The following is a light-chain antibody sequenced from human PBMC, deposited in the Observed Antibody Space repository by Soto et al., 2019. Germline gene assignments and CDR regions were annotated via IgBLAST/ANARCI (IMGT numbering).Light chain of an antibody. J-gene: IGKJ1*01. CDR3: QHYNSYSEA. CDR1: QTVSSN. Sequence: EIVMTQSPATLSVSPGERATLSCRASQTVSSNLAWYQQKPGQAPRLLIYDTSTRATGIPVRFRGSGSGTEFTLTISSLQSEDSATYYCQHYNSYSEAFGQGTKVELK. V-gene: IGKV3-15*01. CDR2: DTS.